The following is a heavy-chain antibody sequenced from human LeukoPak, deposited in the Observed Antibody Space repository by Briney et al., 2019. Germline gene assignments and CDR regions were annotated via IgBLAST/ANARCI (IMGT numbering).Heavy chain of an antibody. V-gene: IGHV1-69*13. CDR3: ARGLLSSGFIDY. Sequence: SVTVSCKASGGTFSSYAISWVRQAPGQGLEWMGGIIPIFGTANYAQKFQGRVTITADESTSTAYMELSSLRSEDTAVYYCARGLLSSGFIDYWGQGTLVTVSS. J-gene: IGHJ4*02. CDR2: IIPIFGTA. CDR1: GGTFSSYA. D-gene: IGHD6-19*01.